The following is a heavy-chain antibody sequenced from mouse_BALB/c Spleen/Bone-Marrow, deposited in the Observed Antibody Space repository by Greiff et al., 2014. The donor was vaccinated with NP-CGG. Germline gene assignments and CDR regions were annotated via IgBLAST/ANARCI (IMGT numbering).Heavy chain of an antibody. Sequence: EVQLVESGGGLVKLGGSLKLSCAASGFTFSSYYMSWVRQTPEKRLELVAAINSNGGSTYYPDTVKGRFTISRDNAKNTLYLQMSSLKSEDTALYYCARRASYYAMDYWGQGTSVTVSS. D-gene: IGHD6-1*01. V-gene: IGHV5-6-2*01. CDR2: INSNGGST. J-gene: IGHJ4*01. CDR1: GFTFSSYY. CDR3: ARRASYYAMDY.